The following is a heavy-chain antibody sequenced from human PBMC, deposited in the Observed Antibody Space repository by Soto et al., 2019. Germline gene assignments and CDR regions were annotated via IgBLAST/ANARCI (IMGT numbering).Heavy chain of an antibody. V-gene: IGHV4-34*01. J-gene: IGHJ6*02. CDR1: GGSFSGYY. CDR2: INHSGST. Sequence: PSETLSLTCAVYGGSFSGYYWSWIRQPPGKGLEWIGEINHSGSTNYNPPLKSRVTISVDTSKNQFSLKLSSVTAADTAVYYCARDGRYYDFWSGLAIVRGMDVWGQGTTVTVSS. CDR3: ARDGRYYDFWSGLAIVRGMDV. D-gene: IGHD3-3*01.